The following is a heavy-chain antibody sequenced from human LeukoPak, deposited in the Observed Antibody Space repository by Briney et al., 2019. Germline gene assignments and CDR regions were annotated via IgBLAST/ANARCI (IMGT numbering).Heavy chain of an antibody. J-gene: IGHJ4*02. D-gene: IGHD5-18*01. CDR1: GGSFSGYY. CDR2: INHSGST. CDR3: ARTRIQLWFHYFDY. Sequence: SETLSLTCAVYGGSFSGYYWSWIRQPPGKGLEWIGEINHSGSTNYNPSLKSRVTISVDTSKNQFSLKLSSVTAADTAVYYCARTRIQLWFHYFDYWGQGTLVTVSS. V-gene: IGHV4-34*01.